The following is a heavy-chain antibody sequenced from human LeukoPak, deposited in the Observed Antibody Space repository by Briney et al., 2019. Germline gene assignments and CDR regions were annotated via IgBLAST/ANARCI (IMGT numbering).Heavy chain of an antibody. CDR2: INPTNEKT. Sequence: ASVKVSCKASGYSFRNYGMHWVRQAPGQRLEWMGWINPTNEKTKYSEKFQGRVTISRDTGASTVYMELSSLRSEDTAVYYCARCGSGGSCYRTEIWGQGTLVTVSS. V-gene: IGHV1-3*01. J-gene: IGHJ4*02. CDR1: GYSFRNYG. CDR3: ARCGSGGSCYRTEI. D-gene: IGHD2-15*01.